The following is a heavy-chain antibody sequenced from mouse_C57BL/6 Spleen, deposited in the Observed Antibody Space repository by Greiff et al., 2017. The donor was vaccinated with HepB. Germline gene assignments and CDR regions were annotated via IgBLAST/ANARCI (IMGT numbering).Heavy chain of an antibody. V-gene: IGHV7-3*01. J-gene: IGHJ3*01. Sequence: EVMLVESGGGLVQPGGSLSLSCAASGFTFTDYYMSWVRQPPGKALEWLGFIRNKANGYTTEYSASVKGRFTISRDNSQSILYLQMNALRAEDSATYYCARRGYSNYGAYWGQGTLVTVSA. CDR1: GFTFTDYY. D-gene: IGHD2-5*01. CDR3: ARRGYSNYGAY. CDR2: IRNKANGYTT.